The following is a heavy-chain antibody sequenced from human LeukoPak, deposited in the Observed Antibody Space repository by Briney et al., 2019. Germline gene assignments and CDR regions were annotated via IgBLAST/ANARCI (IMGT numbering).Heavy chain of an antibody. CDR1: GYTFTSYY. CDR2: INPSGGST. CDR3: ARLTYYDFWSGYNYAFDI. Sequence: ASVKVSCKASGYTFTSYYMRWVRQAPGQGLEWMGIINPSGGSTSYAQKFQGRVTMTRDMSTSTVYMELSRLRSDDTAVYYCARLTYYDFWSGYNYAFDIWGQGTMVTVSS. J-gene: IGHJ3*02. V-gene: IGHV1-46*01. D-gene: IGHD3-3*01.